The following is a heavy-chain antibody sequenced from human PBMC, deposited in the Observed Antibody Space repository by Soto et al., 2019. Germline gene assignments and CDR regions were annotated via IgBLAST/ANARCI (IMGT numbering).Heavy chain of an antibody. CDR3: ARGLRTYYGMDV. CDR1: GFTFSCYW. CDR2: INSDGSTT. V-gene: IGHV3-74*01. D-gene: IGHD4-17*01. J-gene: IGHJ6*02. Sequence: EVQLVESGGGLVLPGGSLRLSCAASGFTFSCYWMHWVRQAPGKGLVWVSRINSDGSTTNYAVSVKGRFTIARDNAKNTLYLQVNSLRAEDTAVYYCARGLRTYYGMDVWGQETTVTVSS.